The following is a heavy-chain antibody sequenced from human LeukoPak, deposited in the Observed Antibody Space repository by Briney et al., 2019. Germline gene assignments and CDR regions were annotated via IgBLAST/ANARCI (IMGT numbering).Heavy chain of an antibody. D-gene: IGHD3-9*01. V-gene: IGHV1-18*01. J-gene: IGHJ4*02. CDR1: GYTFSSYG. CDR3: ARGKYFDWGIHAHYFDH. CDR2: ISIYSGNT. Sequence: ASVKVSCKASGYTFSSYGISWVRQAPGQGLDWMGWISIYSGNTRYIEDLQGRLTMTTDTSTNTAYMELRSLISDDTAIYFCARGKYFDWGIHAHYFDHWGQGTLVTVSS.